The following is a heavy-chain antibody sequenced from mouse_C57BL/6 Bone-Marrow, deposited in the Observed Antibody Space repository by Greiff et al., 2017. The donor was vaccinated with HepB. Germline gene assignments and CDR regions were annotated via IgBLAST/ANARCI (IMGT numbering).Heavy chain of an antibody. V-gene: IGHV8-8*01. Sequence: QVTLKESGPGILQPSQTLSLTCSSSGFSLSTYGMGVGWIRQPAGKGLEWLEHIWWDDDKYYNPALKSRLTISKDTSKTQVFLKIANVDTADTATYYCAGISYDYDAFAYWGQGTLVTVSA. CDR3: AGISYDYDAFAY. J-gene: IGHJ3*01. D-gene: IGHD2-4*01. CDR1: GFSLSTYGMG. CDR2: IWWDDDK.